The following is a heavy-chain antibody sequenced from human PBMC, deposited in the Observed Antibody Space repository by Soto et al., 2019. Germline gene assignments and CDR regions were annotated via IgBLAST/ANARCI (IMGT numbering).Heavy chain of an antibody. Sequence: ASVKVSCKASGYRFTTYGITWVRLAPGQGLEWLGGISTYNGNTDYAQNLHDRVTMTTETSTSTAYMEVTSLTSDDTAVYYCARGLGTNGLDVWGQGTTVTVSS. D-gene: IGHD7-27*01. V-gene: IGHV1-18*04. CDR1: GYRFTTYG. CDR3: ARGLGTNGLDV. J-gene: IGHJ6*02. CDR2: ISTYNGNT.